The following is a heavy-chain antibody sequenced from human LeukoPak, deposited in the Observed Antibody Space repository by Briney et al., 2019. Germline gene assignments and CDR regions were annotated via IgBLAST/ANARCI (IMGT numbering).Heavy chain of an antibody. V-gene: IGHV4-59*01. CDR2: IYYSGGT. D-gene: IGHD3-22*01. J-gene: IGHJ4*02. Sequence: PSETLSLTCTVSGGSISSYYWSWIRQPPGKGLEWIGYIYYSGGTNYNPSLRSRVTISVDTSKNQFSLKLSSVTAADTAVYYCARSYDSSEVPETFDYWGQGTLVTVSS. CDR1: GGSISSYY. CDR3: ARSYDSSEVPETFDY.